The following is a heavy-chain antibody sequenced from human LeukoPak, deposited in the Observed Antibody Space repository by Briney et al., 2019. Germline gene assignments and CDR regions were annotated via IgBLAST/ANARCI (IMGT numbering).Heavy chain of an antibody. V-gene: IGHV3-7*01. D-gene: IGHD4-17*01. Sequence: PGGSLRLSCAASGFSFNGFWMSWVRQAPGKGLEWVANIKQDGSDIYYLGSVRGRFTISRDNAMNSLYLQMNSLRAEDTAVYYCTGDALYGDPSYYYMDVWGKGTTVTVSS. J-gene: IGHJ6*03. CDR3: TGDALYGDPSYYYMDV. CDR1: GFSFNGFW. CDR2: IKQDGSDI.